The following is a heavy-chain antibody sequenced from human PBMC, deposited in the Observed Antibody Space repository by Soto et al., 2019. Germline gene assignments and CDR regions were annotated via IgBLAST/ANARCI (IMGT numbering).Heavy chain of an antibody. D-gene: IGHD1-26*01. CDR1: GFTFSSYA. CDR3: ARDAGGSYDGDAFDI. Sequence: PGGSLRLSCAASGFTFSSYAMHWVRQAPGKGLEWVAVISYDGSNKYYADSVKGRFTISRDNSKNTLYLQMNSLRAEDTAVYYCARDAGGSYDGDAFDIWGQGTMVTVSS. J-gene: IGHJ3*02. V-gene: IGHV3-30-3*01. CDR2: ISYDGSNK.